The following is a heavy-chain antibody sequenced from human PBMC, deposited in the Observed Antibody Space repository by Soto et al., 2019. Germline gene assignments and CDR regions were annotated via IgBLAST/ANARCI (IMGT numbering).Heavy chain of an antibody. D-gene: IGHD1-26*01. J-gene: IGHJ6*02. V-gene: IGHV1-69*06. CDR2: IIPIFGTA. CDR1: GGTFSSYA. CDR3: ARVLGSGFHYYYGMDV. Sequence: QVQLVQSGAEVKKPGSSVKVSCKASGGTFSSYAISWVRQAPGQGLEWMGGIIPIFGTANYAKKFQGRVTITADKSTSTAYMELSSLRSEDTAVYYCARVLGSGFHYYYGMDVWGQGTTVTVSS.